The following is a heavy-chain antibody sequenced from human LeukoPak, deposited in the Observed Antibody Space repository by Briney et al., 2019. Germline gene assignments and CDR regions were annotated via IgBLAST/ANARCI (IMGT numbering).Heavy chain of an antibody. CDR2: FDPEDGET. Sequence: ASVKVSCKVSGYTLTELSMHWVRQAPGKGLEWMGGFDPEDGETIYAQKFQGRVTMTEDTSTDTAYMELSSLRSEDTAVHYCATESPITMIVVVSRVDAFDIWGQGTMVTVSS. D-gene: IGHD3-22*01. J-gene: IGHJ3*02. CDR3: ATESPITMIVVVSRVDAFDI. CDR1: GYTLTELS. V-gene: IGHV1-24*01.